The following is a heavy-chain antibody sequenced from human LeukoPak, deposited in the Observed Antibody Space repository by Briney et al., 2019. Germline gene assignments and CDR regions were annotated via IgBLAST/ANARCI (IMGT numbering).Heavy chain of an antibody. CDR2: INHSGST. D-gene: IGHD2-2*01. CDR1: GGSFSGYY. V-gene: IGHV4-34*01. J-gene: IGHJ6*02. CDR3: ARGGSRKSYYYYGMDV. Sequence: PSETLSLTCAVYGGSFSGYYWSWIRQPPGKGLEWIGEINHSGSTNYNPSLKSRVTISVDTSKNQFSLKLSSVTAADTAVYYCARGGSRKSYYYYGMDVWGQGTTATVSS.